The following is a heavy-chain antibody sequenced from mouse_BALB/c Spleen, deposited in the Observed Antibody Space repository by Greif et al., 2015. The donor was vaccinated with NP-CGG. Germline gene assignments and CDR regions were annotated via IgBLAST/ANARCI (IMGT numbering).Heavy chain of an antibody. CDR2: ISTLAYSI. D-gene: IGHD2-4*01. Sequence: EVQRAEPGGGLVQPGGSRKLSCAASGFTFSDYGMAWVRQAPGKGPEWVAFISTLAYSIYYADTVTGRFTISRENAKNTLYLGRSSLRSEDTAMYYCARYGGSTMITRAMDYWGQGTSVTVSS. V-gene: IGHV5-15*02. J-gene: IGHJ4*01. CDR1: GFTFSDYG. CDR3: ARYGGSTMITRAMDY.